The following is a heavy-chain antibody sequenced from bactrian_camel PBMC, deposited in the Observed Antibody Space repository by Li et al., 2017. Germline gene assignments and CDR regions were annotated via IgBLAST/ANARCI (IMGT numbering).Heavy chain of an antibody. D-gene: IGHD4*01. V-gene: IGHV3-2*01. Sequence: QLVESGGGLVQPGGSLRLSCVASGFTFSGFYMSWVRQAPGKGLEWVSNIYTGGSPPDYSDSVKGRFTISQDIAKNTVYLQMNSLKPEDTATYYCAAARRCDSHNRLSAWPYGDWGQGTQVTVS. CDR2: IYTGGSPP. J-gene: IGHJ4*01. CDR3: AAARRCDSHNRLSAWPYGD. CDR1: GFTFSGFY.